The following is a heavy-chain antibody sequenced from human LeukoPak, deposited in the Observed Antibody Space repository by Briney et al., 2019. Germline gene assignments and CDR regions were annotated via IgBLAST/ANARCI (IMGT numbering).Heavy chain of an antibody. CDR1: GYTFTGYY. CDR2: INPNSGGT. J-gene: IGHJ4*02. D-gene: IGHD3-9*01. Sequence: ASVKVSCKASGYTFTGYYMHWVRQAPGQGLEWMGWINPNSGGTNYAQKFQGRVTMTRDTSISTAYMELSRLRSDDTAVYYCATDILTGYYPTDYWGQGTLVTVSS. CDR3: ATDILTGYYPTDY. V-gene: IGHV1-2*02.